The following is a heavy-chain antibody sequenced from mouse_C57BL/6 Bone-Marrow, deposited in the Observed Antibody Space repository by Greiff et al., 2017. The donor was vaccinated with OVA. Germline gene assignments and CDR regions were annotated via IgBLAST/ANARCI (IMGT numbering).Heavy chain of an antibody. Sequence: EVQLVESGGGLVQPGDSLSLSCAASGFTFTNYYMSWVRQPPGKALEWFAFIRNKPNGSTTEFSSSVKGRLTISRDNSQSILYLQMNALRAEDSATYYCARYKGRVAVDYFDYWGQGTALTVSS. D-gene: IGHD1-1*01. J-gene: IGHJ2*01. CDR2: IRNKPNGSTT. CDR1: GFTFTNYY. CDR3: ARYKGRVAVDYFDY. V-gene: IGHV7-3*01.